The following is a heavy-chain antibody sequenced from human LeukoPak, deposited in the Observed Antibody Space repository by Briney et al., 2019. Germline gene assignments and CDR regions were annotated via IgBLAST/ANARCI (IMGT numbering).Heavy chain of an antibody. CDR2: FYYSGST. CDR1: DGSISSYY. Sequence: SETLSLTCIVSDGSISSYYWSWIRQPPGKGLEWIGYFYYSGSTNYNPSLKGRVTISVDKSKNQFSLKLSSVTAADTAVYYCARDRPYSSSWYWFDPWGQGTLVTVSS. V-gene: IGHV4-59*12. CDR3: ARDRPYSSSWYWFDP. J-gene: IGHJ5*02. D-gene: IGHD6-13*01.